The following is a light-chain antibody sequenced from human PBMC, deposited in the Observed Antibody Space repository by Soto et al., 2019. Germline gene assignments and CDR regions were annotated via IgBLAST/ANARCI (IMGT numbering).Light chain of an antibody. CDR3: MQHTHWPHT. CDR2: SVS. Sequence: DVVMTQSPLSLPVTLGQPASISCRSSQSLVYSEGITWLNWFHQRPGQSPRRLVHSVSIRDSGVPDTFSGSGSGTDFTLQISRVEAEDAGVYYCMQHTHWPHTFGQGTKLEIK. V-gene: IGKV2-30*01. J-gene: IGKJ2*01. CDR1: QSLVYSEGITW.